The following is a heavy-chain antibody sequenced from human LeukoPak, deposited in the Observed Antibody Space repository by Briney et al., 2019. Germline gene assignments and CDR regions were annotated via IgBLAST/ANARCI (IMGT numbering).Heavy chain of an antibody. CDR2: IYYSGST. Sequence: SETLSLTCTVSGGSISSGDYYWSWIRQPPGKGLEWIGYIYYSGSTYYNPSLKSRVTISVDTSKNQFSLKLSSVTAADTAVYYCARGAYSGSYRRLMDYWGQGTLVTVSS. V-gene: IGHV4-30-4*02. J-gene: IGHJ4*02. D-gene: IGHD1-26*01. CDR3: ARGAYSGSYRRLMDY. CDR1: GGSISSGDYY.